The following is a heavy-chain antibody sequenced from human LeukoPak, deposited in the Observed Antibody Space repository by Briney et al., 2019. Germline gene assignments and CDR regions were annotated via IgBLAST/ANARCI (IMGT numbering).Heavy chain of an antibody. V-gene: IGHV4-39*01. Sequence: PSETLSLTCTVSGGSISSSSYYWGWIRQPPGKGLEWIGSIYYSGSTYYNPSLKSRVTISVDTSKNQFSLKLSSVTAADTAVYYCAREKLIWLATPSPMYYFDYWGQGTLVTVSS. CDR1: GGSISSSSYY. J-gene: IGHJ4*02. CDR2: IYYSGST. CDR3: AREKLIWLATPSPMYYFDY. D-gene: IGHD6-19*01.